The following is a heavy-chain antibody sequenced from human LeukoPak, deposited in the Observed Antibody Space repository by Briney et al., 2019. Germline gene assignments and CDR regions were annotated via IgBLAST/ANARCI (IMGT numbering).Heavy chain of an antibody. CDR2: IYYSGST. V-gene: IGHV4-39*01. Sequence: PSETLSLTCTVSGGTISSSSYYWAWIRQPPGKGLESIGAIYYSGSTYYNPSLKSRVTISVDTSKNQFSLKLSSVTAADTAAYYCARAPYYYHYMDVWGKGTTVTVSS. CDR1: GGTISSSSYY. J-gene: IGHJ6*03. CDR3: ARAPYYYHYMDV.